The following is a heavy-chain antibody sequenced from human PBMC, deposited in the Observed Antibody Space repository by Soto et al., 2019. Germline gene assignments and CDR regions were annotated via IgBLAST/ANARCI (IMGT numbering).Heavy chain of an antibody. V-gene: IGHV3-48*03. CDR2: ISGGGDTT. Sequence: GGSLRLSCAASGFTFSDYEMNWVRQTPGKGLEWLSYISGGGDTTYYADSVKGRFTVSRDNAKNSQYLHMNNLRAEDTAVYYCARDWREVNTRIPFADYWGHRTLLTVSS. CDR1: GFTFSDYE. D-gene: IGHD4-17*01. CDR3: ARDWREVNTRIPFADY. J-gene: IGHJ4*01.